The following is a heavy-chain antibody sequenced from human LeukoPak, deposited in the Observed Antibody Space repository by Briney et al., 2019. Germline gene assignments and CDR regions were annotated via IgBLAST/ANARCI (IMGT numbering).Heavy chain of an antibody. J-gene: IGHJ4*02. CDR2: ISSSGSTI. Sequence: PGGSLRLSCAASGFTFSSYEMNWVRQAPGKGLEWVSYISSSGSTIYYADSVKGRFTISRDDAKNSLYLQMNSLRAEDTAVYYCARDPYGSGSPDYWGQGTLVTVSS. D-gene: IGHD3-10*01. CDR1: GFTFSSYE. V-gene: IGHV3-48*03. CDR3: ARDPYGSGSPDY.